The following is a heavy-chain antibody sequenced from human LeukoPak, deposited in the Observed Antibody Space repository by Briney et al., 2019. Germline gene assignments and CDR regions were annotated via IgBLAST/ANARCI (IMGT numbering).Heavy chain of an antibody. D-gene: IGHD6-19*01. Sequence: ASVKVSCKASGYTFTGYYLHWVRQAPGQGLEWMGWINPNSGATNYAQKFQGRVTMTRDTSISTAYKELSSLRFDDTAVYYCARGIAVAGIDYWGQGTLVTVSS. CDR2: INPNSGAT. CDR1: GYTFTGYY. CDR3: ARGIAVAGIDY. J-gene: IGHJ4*02. V-gene: IGHV1-2*02.